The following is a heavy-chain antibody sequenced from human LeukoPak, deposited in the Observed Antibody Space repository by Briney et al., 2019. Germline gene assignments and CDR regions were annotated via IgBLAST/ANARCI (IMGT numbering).Heavy chain of an antibody. CDR3: ARVYSSSSSWYGDFDY. J-gene: IGHJ4*02. CDR1: GFTFSSYG. V-gene: IGHV3-30*03. Sequence: GGSLRLSCAASGFTFSSYGMHWVRQAPGKGLEWVAVISYDGSNKYYADSVKGRFTISRDNSKNTLYLQMNSLRAEDTAVYYCARVYSSSSSWYGDFDYWGQGTQVTVSS. CDR2: ISYDGSNK. D-gene: IGHD6-13*01.